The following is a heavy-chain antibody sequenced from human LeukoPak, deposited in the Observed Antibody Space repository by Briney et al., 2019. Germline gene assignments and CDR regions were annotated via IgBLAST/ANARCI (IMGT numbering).Heavy chain of an antibody. J-gene: IGHJ6*03. V-gene: IGHV4-39*01. D-gene: IGHD3-10*01. CDR2: IYYSGST. CDR3: ARHPMSPYGLVMDV. Sequence: SETLSLTCTVSGGSISSSSYYWGWIRQPPGKGLEWIGSIYYSGSTYYNPSLKSRVTLSLDTSKNQFSLKLSSVTAADTAVYYCARHPMSPYGLVMDVWGKGTTVTVSS. CDR1: GGSISSSSYY.